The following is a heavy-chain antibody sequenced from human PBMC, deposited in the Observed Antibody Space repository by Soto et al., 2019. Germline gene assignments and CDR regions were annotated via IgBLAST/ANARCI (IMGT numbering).Heavy chain of an antibody. CDR2: MNPNSGNT. CDR1: GYTFTSYD. CDR3: ATARLFVVLRFLERSY. V-gene: IGHV1-8*01. J-gene: IGHJ4*02. Sequence: ASVKVSFKASGYTFTSYDINWVRQATGQGLEWMGWMNPNSGNTGYAQKFQGRVTMTRNTSISTAYMELSSLRSEDTAVYYCATARLFVVLRFLERSYWGQGTLVTVSS. D-gene: IGHD3-3*01.